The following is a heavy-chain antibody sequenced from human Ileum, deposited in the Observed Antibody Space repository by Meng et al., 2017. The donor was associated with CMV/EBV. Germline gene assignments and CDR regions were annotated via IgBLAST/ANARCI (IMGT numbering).Heavy chain of an antibody. D-gene: IGHD2-15*01. Sequence: QVQLVQSGSELKKHGASGKVSCTASGYTFTSYAINWARQAPGQGLELMGWINTITGNPTYAQGFTGRFVFSLDTSVSTAYLQISSLKAEDTAVYYCARRPRYCSGGSCYYFDYWGQGTLVTVSS. CDR1: GYTFTSYA. CDR2: INTITGNP. CDR3: ARRPRYCSGGSCYYFDY. V-gene: IGHV7-4-1*02. J-gene: IGHJ4*02.